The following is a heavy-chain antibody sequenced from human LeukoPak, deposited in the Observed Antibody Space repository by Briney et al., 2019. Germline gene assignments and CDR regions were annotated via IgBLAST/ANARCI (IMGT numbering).Heavy chain of an antibody. V-gene: IGHV3-66*01. CDR2: IYSGGST. D-gene: IGHD3-10*01. CDR1: GFTFNDYY. Sequence: GGSLRLSCVASGFTFNDYYMSWIRQAPGKGLEWVSVIYSGGSTYYADSVKGRFTISRDNSKNTLYLQMNSLRAEDTAVYYCARAAYYYGSAIDYWGQGTLVTVSS. CDR3: ARAAYYYGSAIDY. J-gene: IGHJ4*02.